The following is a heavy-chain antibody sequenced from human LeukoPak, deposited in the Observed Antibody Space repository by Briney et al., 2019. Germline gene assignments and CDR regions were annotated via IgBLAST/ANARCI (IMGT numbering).Heavy chain of an antibody. D-gene: IGHD4-17*01. CDR1: GFTFNNYA. Sequence: GGSLRLSCAASGFTFNNYAVMWVRQAQGQGLEWVSAITGGGRTYYADSVKGRFTISRDNSKSTLYLQMSRLRAEDTARYFCARDPNGDYIGAFDFLGQGTVVTVSS. CDR3: ARDPNGDYIGAFDF. V-gene: IGHV3-23*01. J-gene: IGHJ3*01. CDR2: ITGGGRT.